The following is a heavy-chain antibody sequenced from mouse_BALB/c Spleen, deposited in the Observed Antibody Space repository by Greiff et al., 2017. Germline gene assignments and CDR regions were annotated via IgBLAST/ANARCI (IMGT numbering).Heavy chain of an antibody. CDR2: IAPGSGST. CDR1: GYTFTSYW. V-gene: IGHV1S41*01. Sequence: ELVKPGASVKLSCKASGYTFTSYWINWIKQRPGQGLEWIGRIAPGSGSTYYNEMFKGKATLTVDTSSSTAYIQLSSLSSEDSAVYFCARSYYYGSSYHPYYYAMDYWGQGTSVTVSS. D-gene: IGHD1-1*01. CDR3: ARSYYYGSSYHPYYYAMDY. J-gene: IGHJ4*01.